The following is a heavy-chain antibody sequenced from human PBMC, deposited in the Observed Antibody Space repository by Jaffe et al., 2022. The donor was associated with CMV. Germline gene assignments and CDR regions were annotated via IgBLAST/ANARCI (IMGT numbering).Heavy chain of an antibody. V-gene: IGHV3-48*03. CDR2: ISSSGSTI. CDR3: AREDYYGSGRVEYFDY. D-gene: IGHD3-10*01. Sequence: EVQLVESGGGLVQPGGSLRLSCAASGFTFSSYEMNWVRQAPGKGLEWVSYISSSGSTIYYADSVKGRFTISRDNAKNSLYLQMNSLRAEDTAVYYCAREDYYGSGRVEYFDYWGQGTLVTVSS. J-gene: IGHJ4*02. CDR1: GFTFSSYE.